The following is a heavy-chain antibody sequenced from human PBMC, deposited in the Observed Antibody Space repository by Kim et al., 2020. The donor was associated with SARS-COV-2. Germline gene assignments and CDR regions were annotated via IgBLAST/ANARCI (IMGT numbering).Heavy chain of an antibody. CDR1: GGSISSYY. V-gene: IGHV4-59*13. CDR3: ARANIAAIVN. D-gene: IGHD6-6*01. CDR2: IYYSGST. Sequence: SETLSLTCTVSGGSISSYYWSWIRQPPGKGLEWIGYIYYSGSTNYNPSLKSRVTISVDTSKNQFSLKLSSVTAADTAVYYCARANIAAIVNWGQGTLVTVSS. J-gene: IGHJ4*02.